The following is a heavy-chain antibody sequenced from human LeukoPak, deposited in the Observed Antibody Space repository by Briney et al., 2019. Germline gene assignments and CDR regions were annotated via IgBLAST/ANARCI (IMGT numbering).Heavy chain of an antibody. Sequence: SETQSLTGTVSAGSISSSNYYWGWIRPPPGKRLEAIANIYCTGTSYYNPSLKSRVTISVDKSKNQFLLKLNSVTAADTAVYYCARHKKSIVDTDMGPWGQGTLVTVSS. V-gene: IGHV4-39*01. D-gene: IGHD5-18*01. CDR3: ARHKKSIVDTDMGP. J-gene: IGHJ5*02. CDR1: AGSISSSNYY. CDR2: IYCTGTS.